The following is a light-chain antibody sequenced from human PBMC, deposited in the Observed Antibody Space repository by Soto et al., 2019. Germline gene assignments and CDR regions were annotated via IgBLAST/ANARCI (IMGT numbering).Light chain of an antibody. J-gene: IGKJ1*01. CDR1: QNIYSN. CDR2: RAS. CDR3: LQYHNLWA. Sequence: IVMTQSPATLSVSPGERATLSFRASQNIYSNVAWYQQRPGQAPRLLIYRASTRAPGIPARFSGSGSGTEFTLTISSLQSEDFTVYSCLQYHNLWAFGQGAKV. V-gene: IGKV3-15*01.